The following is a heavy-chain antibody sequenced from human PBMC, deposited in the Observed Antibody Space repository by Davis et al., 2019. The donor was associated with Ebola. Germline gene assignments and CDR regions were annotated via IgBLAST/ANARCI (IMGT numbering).Heavy chain of an antibody. D-gene: IGHD3-16*01. Sequence: GESLKISCAASGFTFSSYAMSWVRQAPGKGLEWVSAISGSGGSTYYADSVKGRFTISRDNAKNSLYLQMNSLRAEDTAVYYCARDGGEYWFDPWGQGTLVTVSS. V-gene: IGHV3-23*01. CDR1: GFTFSSYA. CDR3: ARDGGEYWFDP. J-gene: IGHJ5*02. CDR2: ISGSGGST.